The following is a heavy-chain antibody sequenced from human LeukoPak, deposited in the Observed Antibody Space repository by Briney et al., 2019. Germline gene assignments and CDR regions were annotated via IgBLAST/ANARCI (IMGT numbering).Heavy chain of an antibody. CDR3: ARLVRQYQLLSPTINAFDI. Sequence: SETLSLTCTVSGDSISSGDYYWSWIRQPAGKGLEWIGRISSSGSTNYNPSLKSRVTTSVDTSKNQFSLKLSSVTAADTAVYYCARLVRQYQLLSPTINAFDIWGQGTMVTVSS. CDR1: GDSISSGDYY. D-gene: IGHD2-2*01. J-gene: IGHJ3*02. V-gene: IGHV4-61*02. CDR2: ISSSGST.